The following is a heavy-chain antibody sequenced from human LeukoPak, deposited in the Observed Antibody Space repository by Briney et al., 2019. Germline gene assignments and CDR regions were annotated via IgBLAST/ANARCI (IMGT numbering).Heavy chain of an antibody. CDR3: ARDNDLLRYFDWPLDY. J-gene: IGHJ4*02. V-gene: IGHV3-23*01. D-gene: IGHD3-9*01. CDR2: ISGSGGST. Sequence: GGSLRLSCAASGFTFSSYAMSWVREAPGKGLEWVSAISGSGGSTYYADSVKGRFTISRDNAKNPLYLQMNSLRAEDTAVYYCARDNDLLRYFDWPLDYWGQGTLVTVSS. CDR1: GFTFSSYA.